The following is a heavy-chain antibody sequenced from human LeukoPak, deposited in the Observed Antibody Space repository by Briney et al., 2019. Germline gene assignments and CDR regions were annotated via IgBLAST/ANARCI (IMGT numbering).Heavy chain of an antibody. CDR3: AKERMTTTSFDC. J-gene: IGHJ4*02. D-gene: IGHD4-11*01. V-gene: IGHV3-23*01. CDR1: GFTFSTYA. Sequence: GGSLRLSCAASGFTFSTYAMSWVRQAPGKGLEWVSDISGSGGTTHYADPVKGRFTISRDNSKNTLYLQMNSLRAEDTAVYYCAKERMTTTSFDCWGQGTLVTVSS. CDR2: ISGSGGTT.